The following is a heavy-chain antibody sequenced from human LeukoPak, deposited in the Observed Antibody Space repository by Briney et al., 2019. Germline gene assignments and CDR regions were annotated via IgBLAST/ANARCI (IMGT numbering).Heavy chain of an antibody. CDR3: ARGDSRGWYLFDY. J-gene: IGHJ4*02. CDR1: GSSTSFYY. D-gene: IGHD6-19*01. CDR2: IYYSGST. Sequence: PETLSLTCTVSGSSTSFYYWSWIRQPPGKGLEWIGYIYYSGSTDYNPSLKSRVTMSVDTSKNQFSLKLSSVTAADTAVYYCARGDSRGWYLFDYWGQGTLVTVSS. V-gene: IGHV4-59*01.